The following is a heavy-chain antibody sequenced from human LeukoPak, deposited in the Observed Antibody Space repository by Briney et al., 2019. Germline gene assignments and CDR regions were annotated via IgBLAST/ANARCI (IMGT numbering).Heavy chain of an antibody. V-gene: IGHV4-39*02. Sequence: PSETLSLTCTVSGDSVSSGSYYWSWIRQPPGKGLEWIGIISSTGNTYYSPSLKSRLAISVDTSKNHFSLKLTSVTAADTAVFYCARLHWGSGGSGSSDFWGQGTLVTVSS. CDR3: ARLHWGSGGSGSSDF. CDR1: GDSVSSGSYY. J-gene: IGHJ4*02. D-gene: IGHD7-27*01. CDR2: ISSTGNT.